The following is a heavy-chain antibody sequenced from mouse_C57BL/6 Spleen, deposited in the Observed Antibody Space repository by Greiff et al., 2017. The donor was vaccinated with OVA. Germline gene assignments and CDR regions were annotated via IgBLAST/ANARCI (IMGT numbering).Heavy chain of an antibody. J-gene: IGHJ4*01. CDR2: IHPNSGST. CDR1: GYTFTSYW. Sequence: QVQLQQPGAELVKPGASVKLSCKASGYTFTSYWMHWVKQRPGQGLEWIGMIHPNSGSTNYNEKFKSKATLTVDKSSSTAYLQLSSLTSEDSAVYYCASRDGNYAMDYGGQGTSVTVSS. D-gene: IGHD1-1*01. CDR3: ASRDGNYAMDY. V-gene: IGHV1-64*01.